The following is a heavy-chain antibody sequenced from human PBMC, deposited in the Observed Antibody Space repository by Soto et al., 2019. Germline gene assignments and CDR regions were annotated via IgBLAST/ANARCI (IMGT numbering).Heavy chain of an antibody. J-gene: IGHJ4*02. CDR2: ISSAGGAI. V-gene: IGHV3-48*02. CDR1: GFTFSNYN. CDR3: ARDPFDY. Sequence: EVQLVESGGGLVQPGGSLRLSCAASGFTFSNYNMNWVRQAPGKGLEWVSYISSAGGAIYYADSVKGRFTISRDNAKNSMYLRMNSLRDEDTAVYYCARDPFDYWGQGTLVNVSS.